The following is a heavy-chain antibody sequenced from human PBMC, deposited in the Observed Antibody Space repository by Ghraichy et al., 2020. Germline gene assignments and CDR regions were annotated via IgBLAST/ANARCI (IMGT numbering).Heavy chain of an antibody. J-gene: IGHJ4*02. V-gene: IGHV4-59*02. CDR2: IYDSGTT. Sequence: SQTLSLTCTVSGGSVSAYYWTWIRQSPGKGLEWIGYIYDSGTTDYNPSLKSRVTMSVDTSKNQFSLRLNSVTAADTAVYYCARDAYNNYFDYWGQGILVIVPS. CDR3: ARDAYNNYFDY. CDR1: GGSVSAYY. D-gene: IGHD5-24*01.